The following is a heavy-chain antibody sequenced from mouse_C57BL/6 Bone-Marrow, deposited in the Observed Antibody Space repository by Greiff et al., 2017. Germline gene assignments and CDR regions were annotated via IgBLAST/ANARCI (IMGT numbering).Heavy chain of an antibody. D-gene: IGHD2-1*01. CDR1: GYTFTDYY. CDR3: AIYYGNPFAY. V-gene: IGHV1-26*01. CDR2: INPNNGGT. J-gene: IGHJ3*01. Sequence: VQLQQSGPELVKPGASVKISCKASGYTFTDYYMNWVKQSHGKSLEWIGDINPNNGGTSYNQKFKGKATLTVDKSSSTAYMELRSLTSEDSAVYYCAIYYGNPFAYWGQGTLVTVSA.